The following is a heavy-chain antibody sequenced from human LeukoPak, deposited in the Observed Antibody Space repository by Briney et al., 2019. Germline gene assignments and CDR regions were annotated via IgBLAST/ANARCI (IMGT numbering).Heavy chain of an antibody. CDR3: TRAPGTTGSPSYYYGMDV. D-gene: IGHD1-1*01. CDR2: IRSKAYGGTT. Sequence: GSLRLSCTASGFTFGDYAMSWFRQAPGKGLEWVGFIRSKAYGGTTEYAASVKGRFTISRDDSKSIAYLQMNSLKTEDTAVYYFTRAPGTTGSPSYYYGMDVWGQGTTVTVSS. J-gene: IGHJ6*02. V-gene: IGHV3-49*03. CDR1: GFTFGDYA.